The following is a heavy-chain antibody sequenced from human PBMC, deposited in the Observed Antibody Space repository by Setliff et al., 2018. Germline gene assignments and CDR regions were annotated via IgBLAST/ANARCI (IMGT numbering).Heavy chain of an antibody. Sequence: PGGSLRLSCTASGFTFTNYAMSWVRQAPGKGLEWVSGILGSDGRTYYADSVKGRFTISRDNSKSTLYLQMNSLRAEDTAVYYCVRAFWTYSDYASLACFDYWGQGALVTVSS. CDR2: ILGSDGRT. J-gene: IGHJ4*02. CDR1: GFTFTNYA. D-gene: IGHD5-12*01. CDR3: VRAFWTYSDYASLACFDY. V-gene: IGHV3-23*01.